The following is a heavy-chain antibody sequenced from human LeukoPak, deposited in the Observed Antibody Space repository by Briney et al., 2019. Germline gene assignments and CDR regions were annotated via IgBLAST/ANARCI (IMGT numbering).Heavy chain of an antibody. CDR3: ARDRDCSSTSCYEKTYNWFDP. J-gene: IGHJ5*02. Sequence: GASVKVSCKASGYTFTGYYMHWVRQAPGQGLEWMGWINPNSGGTNYAQKFQGRVTMTRDTSISTAYMELSRLRSDDTAVYYCARDRDCSSTSCYEKTYNWFDPWGQGTLVTVSS. CDR2: INPNSGGT. CDR1: GYTFTGYY. V-gene: IGHV1-2*02. D-gene: IGHD2-2*01.